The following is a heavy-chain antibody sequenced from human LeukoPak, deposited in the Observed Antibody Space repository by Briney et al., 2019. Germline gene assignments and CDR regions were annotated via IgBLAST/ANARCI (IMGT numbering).Heavy chain of an antibody. CDR1: GFTFSNGW. D-gene: IGHD3-3*01. CDR3: STDEWS. V-gene: IGHV3-15*01. J-gene: IGHJ5*02. CDR2: IKRKSEGGTT. Sequence: GGSLRLSCAASGFTFSNGWMSWVRQAPGKGLEWVGRIKRKSEGGTTDYAAPVKGRFTISRDDSKNTLYLQMNSLKIGDTAVYYCSTDEWSWGQGTLVTVSS.